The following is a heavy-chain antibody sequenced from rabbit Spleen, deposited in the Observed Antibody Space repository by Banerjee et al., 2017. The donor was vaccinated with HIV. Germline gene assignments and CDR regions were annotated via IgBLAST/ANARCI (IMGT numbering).Heavy chain of an antibody. D-gene: IGHD1-1*01. CDR2: IGSGSGI. CDR1: GFSFSGSYY. V-gene: IGHV1S45*01. Sequence: QEQLVESGGGLVQPEGSLTLTCTASGFSFSGSYYMCWVRQAPGKGLEWIACIGSGSGIYYASWAKGRFTISKTSSTTVTLQMSSLTAADTATYFCARDLVAVIGWNFNLWGQGTLVTVS. CDR3: ARDLVAVIGWNFNL. J-gene: IGHJ4*01.